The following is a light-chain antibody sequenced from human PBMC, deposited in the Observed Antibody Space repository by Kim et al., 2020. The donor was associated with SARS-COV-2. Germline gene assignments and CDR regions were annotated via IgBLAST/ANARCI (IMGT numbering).Light chain of an antibody. CDR1: NIGSKS. J-gene: IGLJ3*02. Sequence: SYELTQPPSVSVAPGKTARITCGENNIGSKSVHWYQQKPGQAPVLVIYYDSDRPSGIPERFSGSNSGNTATLTISRVEAGDEADYYCQAWDSGSVHPLFGGGTQLTVL. CDR3: QAWDSGSVHPL. CDR2: YDS. V-gene: IGLV3-21*04.